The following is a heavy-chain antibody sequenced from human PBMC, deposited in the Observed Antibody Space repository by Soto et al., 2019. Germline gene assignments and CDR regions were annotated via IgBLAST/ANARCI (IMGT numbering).Heavy chain of an antibody. D-gene: IGHD3-10*01. J-gene: IGHJ6*02. CDR1: GGSISSYY. Sequence: SETLSLTCTVSGGSISSYYWTWIRQSPGKELEWIGYIYYTGSTKYNPSLESRVTISIDTSKNQFSLNMRSVTAADTAVYYCARAPAPGSYYYGMDVWGQGTPVTVSS. V-gene: IGHV4-59*01. CDR2: IYYTGST. CDR3: ARAPAPGSYYYGMDV.